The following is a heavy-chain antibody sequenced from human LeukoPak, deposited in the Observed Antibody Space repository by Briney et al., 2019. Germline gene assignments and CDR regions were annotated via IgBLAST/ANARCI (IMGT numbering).Heavy chain of an antibody. V-gene: IGHV3-7*01. CDR3: ERGVGWGWFDI. D-gene: IGHD3-16*01. J-gene: IGHJ5*02. CDR2: IKEDGREK. Sequence: PGGSLRLSCAASGFSFSSHWMNWIRQAPGKGLECVASIKEDGREKYYVESLKDRFTISRDNARNSVDLQMSSLRSEHTAVYYCERGVGWGWFDIWGQGTLVSVSS. CDR1: GFSFSSHW.